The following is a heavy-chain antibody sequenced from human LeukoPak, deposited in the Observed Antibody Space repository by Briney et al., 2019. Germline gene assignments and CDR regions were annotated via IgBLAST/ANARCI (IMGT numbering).Heavy chain of an antibody. D-gene: IGHD6-13*01. CDR3: AREGIVAAGTMDGFDI. J-gene: IGHJ3*02. Sequence: PSQTLSLTCTVSGGSISSGGYYWSWIRQHPGKGLEWIGYTYYSGSTYYNPSLKSRVTISVDTSKNQFSLKLSSVTAADTAVYFCAREGIVAAGTMDGFDIWGQGTMVTVSS. V-gene: IGHV4-31*03. CDR2: TYYSGST. CDR1: GGSISSGGYY.